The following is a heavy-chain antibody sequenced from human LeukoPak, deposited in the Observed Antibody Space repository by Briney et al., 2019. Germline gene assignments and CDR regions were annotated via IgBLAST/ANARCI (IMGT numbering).Heavy chain of an antibody. D-gene: IGHD2-8*01. CDR2: INQGGSAK. CDR1: GFTFRTYW. J-gene: IGHJ4*02. Sequence: PGGALRLSCAPSGFTFRTYWMACLPQAPGKALEWVANINQGGSAKYYVDSVKGRFIISRDDAKTSLYLQMDSLRAEDTAVYSCARWGLSYAIDYWGQGTLVTVSS. V-gene: IGHV3-7*01. CDR3: ARWGLSYAIDY.